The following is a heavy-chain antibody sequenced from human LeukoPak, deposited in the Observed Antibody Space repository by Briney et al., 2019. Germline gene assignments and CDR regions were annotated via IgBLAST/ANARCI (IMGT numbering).Heavy chain of an antibody. V-gene: IGHV3-30*03. Sequence: GGSPRLSCAASGFTFNTYTMNWVRQAPGKGLEWVAVISYDGSNKYYADSVKGRFTISRDNAKNSLYLQMNSLRAEDTALYYCARDGWSRVQVWFDPWGQGTLVTVSS. CDR1: GFTFNTYT. J-gene: IGHJ5*02. D-gene: IGHD6-19*01. CDR3: ARDGWSRVQVWFDP. CDR2: ISYDGSNK.